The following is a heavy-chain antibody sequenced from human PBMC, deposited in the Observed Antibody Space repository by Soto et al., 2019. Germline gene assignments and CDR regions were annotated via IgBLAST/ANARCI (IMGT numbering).Heavy chain of an antibody. CDR2: ISYDGSNK. Sequence: QVQLVESGGGVVQPGRSLRLSCAASGFTFSSYAMHWVRQAPGKGLEWVAVISYDGSNKYYADSVKGRFTIYRDNSKNTLYLQMNSLRAEDTAVYYCASSPYYDFWSGYAYNWFDPWGQGTLVTVSS. CDR3: ASSPYYDFWSGYAYNWFDP. D-gene: IGHD3-3*01. V-gene: IGHV3-30-3*01. J-gene: IGHJ5*02. CDR1: GFTFSSYA.